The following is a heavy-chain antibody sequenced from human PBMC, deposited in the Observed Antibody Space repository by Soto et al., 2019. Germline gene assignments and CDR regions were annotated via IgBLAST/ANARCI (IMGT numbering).Heavy chain of an antibody. D-gene: IGHD2-15*01. CDR1: GGSFSGYY. Sequence: QVQLQQWGAGLLKPSETLSLTCAVYGGSFSGYYWSWIRQPPGKGLEWIGEINHSGSTNYNPSLKSRVTISVDMSTTQFPLKLSSVTAADTAVYYSARGVGDIVVVVAARSGGFDPWGQGTLVTVSS. CDR3: ARGVGDIVVVVAARSGGFDP. CDR2: INHSGST. J-gene: IGHJ5*02. V-gene: IGHV4-34*01.